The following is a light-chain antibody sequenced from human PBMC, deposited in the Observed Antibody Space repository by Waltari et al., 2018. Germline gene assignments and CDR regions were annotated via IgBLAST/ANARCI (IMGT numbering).Light chain of an antibody. CDR3: SSYTSSSTYV. CDR1: SSDVGGYNY. V-gene: IGLV2-14*01. J-gene: IGLJ1*01. CDR2: DVS. Sequence: QSALTQPASVSGSPGQSLTISCTGTSSDVGGYNYVSWYQKHPGKAPKLMIYDVSKRPSGGSNRFSGSKAGNTASLTISGLQAEDEADYYCSSYTSSSTYVFGTGTKVTVL.